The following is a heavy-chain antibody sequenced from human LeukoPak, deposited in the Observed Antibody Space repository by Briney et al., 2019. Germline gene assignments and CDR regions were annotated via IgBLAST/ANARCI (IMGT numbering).Heavy chain of an antibody. D-gene: IGHD6-19*01. V-gene: IGHV4-34*01. CDR2: INHSGST. J-gene: IGHJ4*02. CDR3: ARPRYSSGWSIFDY. Sequence: SETLSLTCAVYGGSFSGYYWSWIRQPPGKGLEWIGEINHSGSTNYNPSLKSRVTISVDTSKNQFSLKLSSVTAADTAVYYCARPRYSSGWSIFDYWGRGTLVTVSS. CDR1: GGSFSGYY.